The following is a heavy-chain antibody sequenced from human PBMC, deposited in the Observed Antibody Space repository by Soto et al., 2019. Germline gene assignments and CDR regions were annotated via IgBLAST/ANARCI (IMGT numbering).Heavy chain of an antibody. Sequence: KPSETLSLTCTVSGASVNSENYYWSWIRQPPGKGLEWIGYVYYSGSTNYNPSLKSRATISLDTYRNQFSLKMTSMTSADTAFYYCARGVFRFLQWFDPWGQGTLVTVSS. CDR1: GASVNSENYY. CDR2: VYYSGST. J-gene: IGHJ5*02. D-gene: IGHD3-3*01. CDR3: ARGVFRFLQWFDP. V-gene: IGHV4-61*01.